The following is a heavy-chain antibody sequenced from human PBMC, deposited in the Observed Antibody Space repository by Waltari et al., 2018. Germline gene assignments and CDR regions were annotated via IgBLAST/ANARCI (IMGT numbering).Heavy chain of an antibody. J-gene: IGHJ6*02. V-gene: IGHV1-2*06. CDR1: GYTFTGHY. CDR3: ARDRNYDLWSGRYGMDV. CDR2: INPRNGDT. D-gene: IGHD3-3*01. Sequence: QVQLVQSGAEVKKPGASVKVSCKASGYTFTGHYMYWVRQAPGQGLEWVGRINPRNGDTSYAQKFQGRVTMTRDTSINTAYMQLSSLRFDDKAVYYCARDRNYDLWSGRYGMDVWGQGTTVTVSS.